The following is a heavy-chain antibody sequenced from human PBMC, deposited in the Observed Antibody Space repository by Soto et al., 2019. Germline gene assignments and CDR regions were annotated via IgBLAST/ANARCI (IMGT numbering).Heavy chain of an antibody. Sequence: QVQLVQSGAEVKKPGASVKLSCKASGYTFSSSAMHWVRQAPGQRLEWMGWINVGNDKTAYSWRLQGRVTIPKDTSASTADLELSGLTSEDTAVYYCAKSKVGWTLDFWGPGTLVTVSS. V-gene: IGHV1-3*01. CDR1: GYTFSSSA. D-gene: IGHD6-19*01. CDR2: INVGNDKT. CDR3: AKSKVGWTLDF. J-gene: IGHJ4*02.